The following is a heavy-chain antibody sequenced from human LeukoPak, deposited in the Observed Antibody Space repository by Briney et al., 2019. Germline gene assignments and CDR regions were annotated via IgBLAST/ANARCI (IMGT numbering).Heavy chain of an antibody. D-gene: IGHD2-15*01. CDR3: ARMDGYCSGGSCYRDAFDI. J-gene: IGHJ3*02. V-gene: IGHV1-69*06. CDR1: GGTFSSYA. CDR2: IIPIFGTA. Sequence: SVKVSCKASGGTFSSYAISWVRQAPGQGLEWMGGIIPIFGTANYAQKFQGRVTITADKSTSTAYMELSSLRSEDTAMYYCARMDGYCSGGSCYRDAFDIWGQGTMVTVSS.